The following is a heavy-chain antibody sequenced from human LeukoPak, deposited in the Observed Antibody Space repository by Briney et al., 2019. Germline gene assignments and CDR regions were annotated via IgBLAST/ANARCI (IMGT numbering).Heavy chain of an antibody. CDR2: ISSSSSYI. J-gene: IGHJ4*02. Sequence: GGSLRLSCAASGFTFSSYGMHWVRQAPGKGLEWVSSISSSSSYIYYADSVKGRFTISRDNAKNSLYLQMNSLRAEDTAVYYCARDKGATNKYYFDYWGQGTLVTVSS. CDR1: GFTFSSYG. CDR3: ARDKGATNKYYFDY. D-gene: IGHD5-12*01. V-gene: IGHV3-21*01.